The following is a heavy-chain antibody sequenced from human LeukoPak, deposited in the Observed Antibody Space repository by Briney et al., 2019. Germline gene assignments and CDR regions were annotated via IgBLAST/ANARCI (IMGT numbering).Heavy chain of an antibody. CDR3: ARAGEDYYGSGSYPRYYYYYGMGV. CDR1: GGSFSGYY. J-gene: IGHJ6*02. CDR2: INHIGST. D-gene: IGHD3-10*01. V-gene: IGHV4-34*01. Sequence: SETLSLTCAVYGGSFSGYYSSWIRQPPGNGLEWIGEINHIGSTNYNPSLKSRVTISVDTSKNQFSLKLSSVTAADTAVYYCARAGEDYYGSGSYPRYYYYYGMGVWGQGTTVTVSS.